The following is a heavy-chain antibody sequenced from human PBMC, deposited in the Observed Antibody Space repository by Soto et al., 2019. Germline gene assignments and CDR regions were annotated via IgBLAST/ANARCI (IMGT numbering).Heavy chain of an antibody. CDR2: ISSSGSTI. D-gene: IGHD5-18*01. CDR1: GFTFSDYY. J-gene: IGHJ6*04. CDR3: ARDDTAMVIGYRMDV. Sequence: GGSLRLSCAASGFTFSDYYMSWIRQAPGKGLEWVSYISSSGSTIYYADSVKGRFTISRDNAKNSLYLQMNSLRAEDTAVYYCARDDTAMVIGYRMDVWGKGTTVTVSS. V-gene: IGHV3-11*01.